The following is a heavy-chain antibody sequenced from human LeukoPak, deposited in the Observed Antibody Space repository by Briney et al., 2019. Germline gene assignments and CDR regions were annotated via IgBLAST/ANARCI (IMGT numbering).Heavy chain of an antibody. J-gene: IGHJ4*02. Sequence: PGGSLRLSCAASGGTFSSYAMSWVRQAPGKGLEWVSGISGSGGSTYYADSVKGRFTISRDNSKNTLYLQMNSLRVEDTAVYYCAKISSRDRLGELSPYYFDYWGQGTLVTVSS. V-gene: IGHV3-23*01. D-gene: IGHD3-16*02. CDR1: GGTFSSYA. CDR3: AKISSRDRLGELSPYYFDY. CDR2: ISGSGGST.